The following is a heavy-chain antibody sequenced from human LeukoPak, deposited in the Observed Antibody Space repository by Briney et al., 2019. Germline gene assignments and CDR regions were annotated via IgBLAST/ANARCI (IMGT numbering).Heavy chain of an antibody. CDR2: ISGNGGTI. J-gene: IGHJ4*02. Sequence: GGSLRLSCEASGFTFSAYAMTWVRQAPGKGLEWVSAISGNGGTIYYADSVKGRFTLSRDNPKNTLYLQMSSLRAEDTAVYYCAKDGEGAVAGFDYWGQGTLVTVSS. V-gene: IGHV3-23*01. CDR1: GFTFSAYA. CDR3: AKDGEGAVAGFDY. D-gene: IGHD6-19*01.